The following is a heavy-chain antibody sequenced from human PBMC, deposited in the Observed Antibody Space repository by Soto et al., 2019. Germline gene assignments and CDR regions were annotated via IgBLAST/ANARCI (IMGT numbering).Heavy chain of an antibody. CDR1: GGSIGIYY. Sequence: SDTLSLTCTVSGGSIGIYYWSWIRQRPGKGLEWIGYIYYSGSTNYNPSLKSRVTISVDTSKNQFSLKLSSVTAADTAVYYCARHPTVTEYYFDYWGQGTLVTVSS. D-gene: IGHD4-17*01. V-gene: IGHV4-59*08. J-gene: IGHJ4*02. CDR2: IYYSGST. CDR3: ARHPTVTEYYFDY.